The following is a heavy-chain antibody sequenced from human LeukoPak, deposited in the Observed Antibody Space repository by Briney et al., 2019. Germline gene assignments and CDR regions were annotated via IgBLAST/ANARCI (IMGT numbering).Heavy chain of an antibody. CDR3: ARDTDDFQGLDI. D-gene: IGHD3-3*01. Sequence: PGGSLRLSCAASGFFFSNYWMSWVRQAQGKGLEWVANINLDGNGRFYVDSVKGRFTTSRDNNKKSVYLQMNSLRAEDTAVYYCARDTDDFQGLDIWGQGTRVTVSS. CDR2: INLDGNGR. CDR1: GFFFSNYW. V-gene: IGHV3-7*01. J-gene: IGHJ3*02.